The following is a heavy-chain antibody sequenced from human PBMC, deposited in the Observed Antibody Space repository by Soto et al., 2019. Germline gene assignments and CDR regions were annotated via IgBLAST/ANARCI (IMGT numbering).Heavy chain of an antibody. D-gene: IGHD3-3*01. J-gene: IGHJ5*02. Sequence: ASVKVSCKASGYTFTNYAMHWVRQAPGQRLEWMGWINAGNGDTKYSQNFQGRVAITRDTSASTAYMELSSLRSEDTAVYYCARDPYYDFWSGSNWFDPWGQGTLVTVSS. V-gene: IGHV1-3*01. CDR1: GYTFTNYA. CDR3: ARDPYYDFWSGSNWFDP. CDR2: INAGNGDT.